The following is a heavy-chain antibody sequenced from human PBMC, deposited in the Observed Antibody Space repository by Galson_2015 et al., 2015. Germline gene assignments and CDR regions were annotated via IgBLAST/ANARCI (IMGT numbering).Heavy chain of an antibody. CDR2: ISSSSSTI. V-gene: IGHV3-48*02. J-gene: IGHJ3*02. CDR3: ARDPRYSSSWTDAFDI. D-gene: IGHD6-13*01. CDR1: GFTFSSYS. Sequence: SLRLSCAASGFTFSSYSMNWVRQAPGKGLEWVSYISSSSSTIYYADSVKGRFTISRDNAKNSLYLQMNSLRDEDTAVYYCARDPRYSSSWTDAFDIWGQGTMV.